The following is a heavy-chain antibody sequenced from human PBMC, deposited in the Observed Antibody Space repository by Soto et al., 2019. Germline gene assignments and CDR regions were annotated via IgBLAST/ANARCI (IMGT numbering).Heavy chain of an antibody. V-gene: IGHV4-4*03. J-gene: IGHJ4*02. Sequence: PETLSLTCAVSGGSISSSNWWSWVRQPPGKGLEWIGEIYHSGSTNYNPSLKSRVTISVDKSKNQFSLKLSSVTAADTAVYYCARSGSYGGGYFDYWGQGTLVTVSS. D-gene: IGHD1-26*01. CDR2: IYHSGST. CDR1: GGSISSSNW. CDR3: ARSGSYGGGYFDY.